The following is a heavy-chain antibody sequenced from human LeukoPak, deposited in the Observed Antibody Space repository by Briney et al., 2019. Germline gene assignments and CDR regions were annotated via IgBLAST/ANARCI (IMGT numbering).Heavy chain of an antibody. Sequence: GESLKISCKGSGYSFTSYWIGWVRQMPGKGLEWMGIIYPGDSDTRYSPSFQGQVTISADKSISTAYLQWISLKASDTAMYYCARQYIVGATGSDYWGQGTLVTVSS. CDR3: ARQYIVGATGSDY. CDR2: IYPGDSDT. J-gene: IGHJ4*02. CDR1: GYSFTSYW. V-gene: IGHV5-51*01. D-gene: IGHD1-26*01.